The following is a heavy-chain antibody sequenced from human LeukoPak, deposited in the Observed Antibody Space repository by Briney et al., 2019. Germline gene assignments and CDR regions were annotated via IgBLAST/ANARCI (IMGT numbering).Heavy chain of an antibody. CDR1: GYTFTGYH. CDR2: INPNSGGT. J-gene: IGHJ4*02. D-gene: IGHD1-26*01. Sequence: ASVKVSCKASGYTFTGYHMHWVRQAPGQGLEWMGRINPNSGGTNYAQKFQGRVTMTRDTSISTAYTELSRLRSDDTAVYYCALMLERRRGSYYNYWGQGTLVTVSS. CDR3: ALMLERRRGSYYNY. V-gene: IGHV1-2*02.